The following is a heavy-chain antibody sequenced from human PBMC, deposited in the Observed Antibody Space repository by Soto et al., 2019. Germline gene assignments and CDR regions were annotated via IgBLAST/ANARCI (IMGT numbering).Heavy chain of an antibody. CDR3: ARDLRVPAANPYYYYYYTDV. J-gene: IGHJ6*03. V-gene: IGHV1-2*04. CDR2: INPNSGGT. D-gene: IGHD2-2*01. CDR1: GYTFTGYY. Sequence: GASVKVSCKASGYTFTGYYMHWVRQAPGQGLEWMGWINPNSGGTNYAQKFQGWVTMTRDTSINTAYMELSRLRSDDTAVYYCARDLRVPAANPYYYYYYTDVWGKGTTVTVSS.